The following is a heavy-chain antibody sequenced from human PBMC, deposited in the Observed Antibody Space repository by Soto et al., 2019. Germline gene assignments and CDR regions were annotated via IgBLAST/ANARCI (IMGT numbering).Heavy chain of an antibody. Sequence: QVQLQQSVALLVKPSETLSLTCSVSGDSVKSSYWAWIRQSPGRAPEWVGYVFDFGSTGYHPSLKGRLTISMDTSKNQVSLSLRAVTVADTGIYYCARLIEGYPPHNYVAPWGQGTLGTVSS. J-gene: IGHJ5*02. CDR2: VFDFGST. CDR3: ARLIEGYPPHNYVAP. V-gene: IGHV4-59*02. D-gene: IGHD1-1*01. CDR1: GDSVKSSY.